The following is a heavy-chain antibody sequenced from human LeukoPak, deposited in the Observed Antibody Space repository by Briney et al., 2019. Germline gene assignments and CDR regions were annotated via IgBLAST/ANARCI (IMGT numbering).Heavy chain of an antibody. Sequence: QPGGSLRLSCAGSGFTFSDHYVDWLRQAPGKGLEWVGRTRNKVKGYTTAYAASVKGRLIISSDDSKNSLYLQMNSLKTEDTAVYFCARVEGRGTSGAYYFDYWGQGTLVTVSS. J-gene: IGHJ4*02. D-gene: IGHD1-26*01. V-gene: IGHV3-72*01. CDR2: TRNKVKGYTT. CDR1: GFTFSDHY. CDR3: ARVEGRGTSGAYYFDY.